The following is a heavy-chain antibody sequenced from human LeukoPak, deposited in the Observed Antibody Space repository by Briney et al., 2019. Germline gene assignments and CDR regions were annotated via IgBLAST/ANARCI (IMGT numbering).Heavy chain of an antibody. D-gene: IGHD3-22*01. CDR1: GFTVSSYW. CDR3: ARPYDSSGTDAFDI. Sequence: GGSLRLSCAASGFTVSSYWMHWVRQAPGKGLVWVSRINSDGSSTSYADSVKGRFTISRDNAKNTLYLQMNSLRAEDTAVYYCARPYDSSGTDAFDIWGQGTMVTVSS. CDR2: INSDGSST. J-gene: IGHJ3*02. V-gene: IGHV3-74*01.